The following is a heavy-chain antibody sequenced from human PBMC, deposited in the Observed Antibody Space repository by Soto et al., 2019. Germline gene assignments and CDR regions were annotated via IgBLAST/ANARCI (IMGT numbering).Heavy chain of an antibody. D-gene: IGHD2-15*01. J-gene: IGHJ4*02. CDR3: ARDKGRSPLDY. Sequence: GGSLRLSCAASGFTFSTYSMNWVRQAPGKGLEWVSYISSSSSTIFYTDSVKGRFTVSRDNAKNSLYLQMNSLRAEDTAVYYCARDKGRSPLDYWGQGTLVSVSS. V-gene: IGHV3-48*01. CDR2: ISSSSSTI. CDR1: GFTFSTYS.